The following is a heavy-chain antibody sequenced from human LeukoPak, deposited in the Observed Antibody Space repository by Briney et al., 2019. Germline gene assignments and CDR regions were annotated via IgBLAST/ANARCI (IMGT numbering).Heavy chain of an antibody. J-gene: IGHJ4*02. CDR1: GFTFSSYG. CDR2: ISYDGSNK. Sequence: GGSLRLSCAASGFTFSSYGMHWVRQAPGKGREWVAVISYDGSNKYYADSVKGRFTISRDNSKNTLYLQMNSLRAEDTAVYYCAKAEYSSSWYLFDYWGQGTLVTVSS. CDR3: AKAEYSSSWYLFDY. D-gene: IGHD6-13*01. V-gene: IGHV3-30*18.